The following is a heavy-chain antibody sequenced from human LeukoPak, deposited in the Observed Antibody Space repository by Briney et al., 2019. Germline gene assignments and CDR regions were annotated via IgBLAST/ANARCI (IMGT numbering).Heavy chain of an antibody. D-gene: IGHD3-3*01. Sequence: GASVKVSCKASGYTFTGHYMHWVRQAPGQGLEWMGWINPNSGDTNYAQKLQGRVTMTRDTSISTAYMELSRLKSDDTAVYYCAASYDFWGGYLNHDYWGQGTLVTVSS. V-gene: IGHV1-2*02. CDR3: AASYDFWGGYLNHDY. CDR1: GYTFTGHY. CDR2: INPNSGDT. J-gene: IGHJ4*02.